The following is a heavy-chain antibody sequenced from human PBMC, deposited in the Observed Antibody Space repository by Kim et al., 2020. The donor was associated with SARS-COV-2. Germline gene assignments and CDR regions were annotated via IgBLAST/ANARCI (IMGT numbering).Heavy chain of an antibody. J-gene: IGHJ4*02. CDR1: GFTFSSYA. CDR2: ISGSGGST. CDR3: AKDHHPHYYDSSARGAHFDY. Sequence: GGSLRLSCAASGFTFSSYAMSWVRQAPGKGLEWVSAISGSGGSTYYADSVKGWFTISRDNSKNTLYLQMNSLRAEDTAVYYCAKDHHPHYYDSSARGAHFDYWGQGTLVTVSS. V-gene: IGHV3-23*01. D-gene: IGHD3-22*01.